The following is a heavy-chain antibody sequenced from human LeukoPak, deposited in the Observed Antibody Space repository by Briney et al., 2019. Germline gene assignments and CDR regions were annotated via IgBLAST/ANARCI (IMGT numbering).Heavy chain of an antibody. J-gene: IGHJ1*01. D-gene: IGHD1-26*01. CDR2: FSGSGVTT. CDR3: AKKVVVGATSPYSDFQD. CDR1: GFTFSSYA. V-gene: IGHV3-23*01. Sequence: GGSLRLSCVASGFTFSSYAMSWVRQAPGKGLKWASAFSGSGVTTHYAGSVKGRFSISRDNSKNTLYLQMNSLRAEDTALYYCAKKVVVGATSPYSDFQDWGQGTLVTVSS.